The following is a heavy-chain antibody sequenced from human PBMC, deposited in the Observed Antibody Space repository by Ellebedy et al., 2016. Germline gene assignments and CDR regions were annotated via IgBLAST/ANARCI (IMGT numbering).Heavy chain of an antibody. CDR2: IYYTGTT. CDR1: GGSISSGDYY. CDR3: ARGPSGDSSGRRFDP. Sequence: SETLSLTCTVSGGSISSGDYYWSWIRQPPGKGLEWIGYIYYTGTTNYNPSLKSRVTISVDTSKKQFSLKMRSVTAADTAVYYCARGPSGDSSGRRFDPWGQGTLVTVSS. D-gene: IGHD3-22*01. J-gene: IGHJ5*02. V-gene: IGHV4-30-4*01.